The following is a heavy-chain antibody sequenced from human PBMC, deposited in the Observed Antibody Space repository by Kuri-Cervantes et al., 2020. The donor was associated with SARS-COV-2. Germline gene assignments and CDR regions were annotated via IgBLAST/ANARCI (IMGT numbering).Heavy chain of an antibody. CDR2: IYYSGST. J-gene: IGHJ6*04. D-gene: IGHD4-17*01. CDR3: ARGGPYGDYGAYYYYGMDV. V-gene: IGHV4-34*01. CDR1: GGSFSGYY. Sequence: SQTLSLTCAVYGGSFSGYYWSWIRQHPGKGLEWIGYIYYSGSTYYNPSLKSRVTISVDTSKNQFSLKLSSVTAADTAVYYCARGGPYGDYGAYYYYGMDVWGKGTTVTVSS.